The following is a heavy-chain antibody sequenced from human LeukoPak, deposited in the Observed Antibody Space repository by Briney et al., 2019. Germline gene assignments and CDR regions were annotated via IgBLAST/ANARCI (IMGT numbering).Heavy chain of an antibody. J-gene: IGHJ5*02. Sequence: SETLSLTCAVYGGSFSGYYWSWIRQPPGKGLEWIWEINHSGSTNYNPSLKSRVTISVDTSKNQFSLKLSSVTAADTAVYYCARVGFDPWGQGTLVTVSS. CDR1: GGSFSGYY. V-gene: IGHV4-34*01. CDR3: ARVGFDP. CDR2: INHSGST.